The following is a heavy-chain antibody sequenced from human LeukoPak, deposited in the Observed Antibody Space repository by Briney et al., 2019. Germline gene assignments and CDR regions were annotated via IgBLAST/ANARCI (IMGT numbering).Heavy chain of an antibody. J-gene: IGHJ6*03. V-gene: IGHV3-9*01. D-gene: IGHD2-2*02. Sequence: AGGSLRLSCAASGFTFDDYAMHWVRQAPGKGLEWVSGISWNSGSIGYADSVKGRFTISRDNAKNSLYLQMNSLRSEDTAVYYCATCSSTSCYRVCYYYYYMDVWGKGTTVTVSS. CDR1: GFTFDDYA. CDR2: ISWNSGSI. CDR3: ATCSSTSCYRVCYYYYYMDV.